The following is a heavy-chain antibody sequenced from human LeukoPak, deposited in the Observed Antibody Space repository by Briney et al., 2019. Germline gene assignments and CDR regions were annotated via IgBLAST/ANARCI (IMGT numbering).Heavy chain of an antibody. Sequence: PSETLSLTCTVSGGSISGSSYYWGWIRQPPGKGLEWIGSIYYSGSTYYNPSLRSRVTISVDTSKNQFSLKLSSVTAAETAVYYCARLSIAVAGGVDYWGQGTLVTVSS. J-gene: IGHJ4*02. D-gene: IGHD6-19*01. CDR1: GGSISGSSYY. V-gene: IGHV4-39*01. CDR2: IYYSGST. CDR3: ARLSIAVAGGVDY.